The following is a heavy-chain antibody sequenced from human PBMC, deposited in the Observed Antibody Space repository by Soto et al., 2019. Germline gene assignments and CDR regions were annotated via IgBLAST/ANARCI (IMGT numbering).Heavy chain of an antibody. V-gene: IGHV3-74*01. D-gene: IGHD3-10*01. J-gene: IGHJ6*03. CDR2: INSDGSGI. CDR3: ARGASGRYYMDV. CDR1: GFTFSSHW. Sequence: EVQLVESGGVLVQPGGSLRLSCAASGFTFSSHWMHWVRQAPGKGLVWVSRINSDGSGINYADSVKGRLTISRDNAKNTVYLQMNSLRAEDTAVYICARGASGRYYMDVWGKGTTVTVSS.